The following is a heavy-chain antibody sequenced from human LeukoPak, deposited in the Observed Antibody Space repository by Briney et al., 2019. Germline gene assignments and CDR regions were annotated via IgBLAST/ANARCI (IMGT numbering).Heavy chain of an antibody. J-gene: IGHJ6*02. V-gene: IGHV1-69*13. Sequence: GASVKVSCKASGYTFTSYAMNWVRQAPGQGLEWMGGIIPIFGTANYAQKFQGRVTITADESTSTAYMELSSLRSEDTAVYYCARAYYDLYYYYGMDVWGQGTTVTVSS. CDR3: ARAYYDLYYYYGMDV. CDR1: GYTFTSYA. CDR2: IIPIFGTA. D-gene: IGHD3-22*01.